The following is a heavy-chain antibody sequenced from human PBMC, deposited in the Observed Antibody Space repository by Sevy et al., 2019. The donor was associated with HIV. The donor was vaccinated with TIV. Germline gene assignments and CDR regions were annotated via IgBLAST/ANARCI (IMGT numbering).Heavy chain of an antibody. J-gene: IGHJ4*02. D-gene: IGHD2-8*01. CDR2: LSFGCGEI. V-gene: IGHV3-23*01. CDR3: AREGCTKPHDY. CDR1: GFTFSKYS. Sequence: GGSLRLSCAASGFTFSKYSMSWVRQPPGKGLEWVSTLSFGCGEINYADSVKGRFTISRDNSKSSVYLQMNDLRPEDTAVYYCAREGCTKPHDYWGQGTLVTVSS.